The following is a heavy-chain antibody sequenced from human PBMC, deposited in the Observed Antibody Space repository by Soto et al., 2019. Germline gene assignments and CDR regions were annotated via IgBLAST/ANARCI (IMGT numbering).Heavy chain of an antibody. D-gene: IGHD6-13*01. CDR2: ISAYNGNT. CDR1: GYTFTSYG. CDR3: ARDPSYSSSWFDFDY. V-gene: IGHV1-18*01. Sequence: QVQLVQSGGEVKKPGASVKVSCKASGYTFTSYGISWVRQAPGQGLEWMGWISAYNGNTNYAQKLQGRVTMTTDTSTSTAYMELRSLRSDDTDVYYCARDPSYSSSWFDFDYWGQGTLVTVSS. J-gene: IGHJ4*02.